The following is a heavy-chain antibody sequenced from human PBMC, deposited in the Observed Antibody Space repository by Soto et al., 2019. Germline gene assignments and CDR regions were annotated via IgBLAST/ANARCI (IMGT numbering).Heavy chain of an antibody. CDR1: GFTFGDYA. Sequence: GVLSLSCTASGFTFGDYAMSWFRQAPGKGLEWVGFIRSKAYGGTTEYAASVKGRFTISRDDSKSIAYLQMNSLKTEDTAVYYCTRDGILGYCSSTSCYTRFDAFDIWGQGTMVTV. D-gene: IGHD2-2*02. V-gene: IGHV3-49*03. CDR2: IRSKAYGGTT. CDR3: TRDGILGYCSSTSCYTRFDAFDI. J-gene: IGHJ3*02.